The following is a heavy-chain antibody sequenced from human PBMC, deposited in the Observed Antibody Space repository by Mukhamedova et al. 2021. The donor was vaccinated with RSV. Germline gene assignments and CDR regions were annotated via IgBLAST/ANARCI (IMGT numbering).Heavy chain of an antibody. CDR3: ARWGGNSLKGFDV. D-gene: IGHD4-23*01. J-gene: IGHJ3*01. Sequence: SRVTTSVDTSKNQFSLRLSFVTAADTAVYYYARWGGNSLKGFDVWGQGTMVTVSS. V-gene: IGHV4-30-2*04.